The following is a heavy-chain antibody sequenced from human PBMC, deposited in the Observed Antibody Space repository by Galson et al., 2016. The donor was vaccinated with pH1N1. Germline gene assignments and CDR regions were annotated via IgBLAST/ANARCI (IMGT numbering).Heavy chain of an antibody. Sequence: QSGAEVKKPGESLKISCKASGYRFTRYWIAWVRQVPGKGLEWVGVVNPGGSTIRYGPPFQGQVTISSDKSINTAYLQWISLHASDTATYYCARQYDFGDYRGNAFDIWCQGTIVIVSS. CDR1: GYRFTRYW. D-gene: IGHD4-17*01. CDR2: VNPGGSTI. J-gene: IGHJ3*02. V-gene: IGHV5-51*03. CDR3: ARQYDFGDYRGNAFDI.